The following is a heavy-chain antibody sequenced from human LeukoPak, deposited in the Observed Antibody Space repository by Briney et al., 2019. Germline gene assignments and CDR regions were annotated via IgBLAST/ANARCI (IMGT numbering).Heavy chain of an antibody. CDR2: ISYDGNNK. V-gene: IGHV3-30*18. CDR1: GFTFSRYG. Sequence: PGRSLRLSCAASGFTFSRYGMHWVRQAPGKGLEWVALISYDGNNKYYADSVKGRFTISRDTSKNTLHLQMNSLRVEDTAVYFCAKDQRGDILTGSPFDYWGQGTLVTVSS. CDR3: AKDQRGDILTGSPFDY. J-gene: IGHJ4*02. D-gene: IGHD3-9*01.